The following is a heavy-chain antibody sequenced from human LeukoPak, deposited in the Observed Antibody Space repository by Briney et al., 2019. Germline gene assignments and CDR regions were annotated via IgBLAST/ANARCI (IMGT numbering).Heavy chain of an antibody. CDR1: GFTFSNYA. Sequence: GGSLRLXCRASGFTFSNYAMNWVRPTPGKGLEWVSSLTGNSNNPNYADSVKGRFTISRDNSKNTLYLQMNSLRAEDTALYSCAKCAKTPEGGSGWCNWFDTWGQGTLVIVSS. CDR2: LTGNSNNP. CDR3: AKCAKTPEGGSGWCNWFDT. J-gene: IGHJ5*02. D-gene: IGHD3-3*01. V-gene: IGHV3-23*01.